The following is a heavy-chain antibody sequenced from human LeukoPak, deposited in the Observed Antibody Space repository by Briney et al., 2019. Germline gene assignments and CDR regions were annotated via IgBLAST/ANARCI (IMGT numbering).Heavy chain of an antibody. CDR3: AREFRGYYGSGSYYVPGIDAFDI. Sequence: SGTLSPPLHVLGCPISIFQWGWIPQPPGKGLEWNGRIFTSGSTHYNPSLKSRVTMSVDTSKNQFSLKLSSVTAADTAVYYCAREFRGYYGSGSYYVPGIDAFDIWGQGTMVTVSS. J-gene: IGHJ3*02. V-gene: IGHV4-4*07. D-gene: IGHD3-10*01. CDR1: GCPISIFQ. CDR2: IFTSGST.